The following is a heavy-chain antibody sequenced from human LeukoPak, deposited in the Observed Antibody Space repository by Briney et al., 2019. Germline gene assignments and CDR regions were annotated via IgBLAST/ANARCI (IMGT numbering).Heavy chain of an antibody. V-gene: IGHV4-61*02. CDR2: IYTSGIT. CDR3: ARVPGVRSSSIVHGFDI. J-gene: IGHJ3*02. D-gene: IGHD6-6*01. CDR1: GGLIGSGLY. Sequence: PSEPLSLTCTVSGGLIGSGLYWSWIRQPAGKGLEWIGRIYTSGITNYNPYLKSRVTISADTSKNQFFLKLSSVTAADTAVYYCARVPGVRSSSIVHGFDIWGQGTSVTVSS.